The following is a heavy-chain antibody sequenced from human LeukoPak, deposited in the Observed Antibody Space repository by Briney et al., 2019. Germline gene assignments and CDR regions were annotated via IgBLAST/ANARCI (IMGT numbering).Heavy chain of an antibody. Sequence: GGSLRLSCAASGFTLRGYWTHWVRQAPGKGLVWVSRISSDGSSTSYADSVKGRFTISRDNAKNTLYLQMNSLTADDTAVYYCAGTTTTCCNYWGQGTLVTVSS. V-gene: IGHV3-74*01. J-gene: IGHJ4*02. CDR2: ISSDGSST. CDR1: GFTLRGYW. CDR3: AGTTTTCCNY. D-gene: IGHD4-11*01.